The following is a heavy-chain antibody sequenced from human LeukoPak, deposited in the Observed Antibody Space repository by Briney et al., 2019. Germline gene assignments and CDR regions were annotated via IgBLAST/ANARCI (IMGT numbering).Heavy chain of an antibody. CDR3: AKDRLGYYDSSGYYAELDY. Sequence: PGGSLRLSCTTSGFNFRAYWMAWVRQAPGKGLEWVSAISGSGGSTYYADSVKGRFTISRDNSKNTLYLQMNSLRAEDTAVYYCAKDRLGYYDSSGYYAELDYWGQGTLVTVSS. V-gene: IGHV3-23*01. J-gene: IGHJ4*02. D-gene: IGHD3-22*01. CDR2: ISGSGGST. CDR1: GFNFRAYW.